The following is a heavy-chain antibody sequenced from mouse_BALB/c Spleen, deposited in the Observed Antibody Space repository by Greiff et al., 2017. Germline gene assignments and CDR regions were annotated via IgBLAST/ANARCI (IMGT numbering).Heavy chain of an antibody. J-gene: IGHJ2*01. CDR2: INPSNGRT. CDR1: GYTFTSYW. V-gene: IGHV1S81*02. CDR3: ARSRDYVYFDY. Sequence: VQLQQPGAELVKPGASVKLSCKASGYTFTSYWMDWVKQRPGQGLEWIGEINPSNGRTNYNEKFKSKATLTVDKSSSTAYMQLSSLTSEDSAVYYCARSRDYVYFDYWGQGTTLTVSS. D-gene: IGHD2-4*01.